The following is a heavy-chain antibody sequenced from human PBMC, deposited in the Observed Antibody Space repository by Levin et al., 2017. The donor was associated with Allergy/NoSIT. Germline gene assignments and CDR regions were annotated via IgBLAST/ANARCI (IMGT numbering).Heavy chain of an antibody. CDR3: ARGKGGSPNYFDF. CDR1: GGSVSSNDYY. J-gene: IGHJ4*02. Sequence: SQTLSLTCTVSGGSVSSNDYYWSWIRQPPGKELEWIGYMYSSGGTNYNPSLKSRVTISVDTSKNQFSLKLSSLTAADTAVYYCARGKGGSPNYFDFWGQGTLVTVSS. CDR2: MYSSGGT. V-gene: IGHV4-61*08. D-gene: IGHD1-26*01.